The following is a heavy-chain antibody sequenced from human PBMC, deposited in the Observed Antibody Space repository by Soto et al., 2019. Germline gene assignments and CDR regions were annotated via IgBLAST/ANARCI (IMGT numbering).Heavy chain of an antibody. V-gene: IGHV4-38-2*01. J-gene: IGHJ4*02. Sequence: SETLCLTYAVSGYSIINVYYWRWIRKPPGKGLEWIGSIYHSGSTYYNPSLKSRVTISVDTSKNQFSLKLSSVTAADTAVYYCARGPTYYYDSSGYPFDYWGQGTLVTV. CDR3: ARGPTYYYDSSGYPFDY. CDR1: GYSIINVYY. D-gene: IGHD3-22*01. CDR2: IYHSGST.